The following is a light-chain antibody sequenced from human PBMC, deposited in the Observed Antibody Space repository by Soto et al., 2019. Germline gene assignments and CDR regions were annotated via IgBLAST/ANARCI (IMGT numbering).Light chain of an antibody. CDR1: ESVGSY. V-gene: IGKV3-11*01. CDR2: DAS. J-gene: IGKJ4*01. CDR3: QQRSNWPPLT. Sequence: IVMTQSPASLSVSPVERATLSCRSSESVGSYLAWYQKKPGQAPRLLIYDASNRATGIPARFSGSGSGTDFTLTISSLEPDDSAVYYCQQRSNWPPLTFGGGTKVDIK.